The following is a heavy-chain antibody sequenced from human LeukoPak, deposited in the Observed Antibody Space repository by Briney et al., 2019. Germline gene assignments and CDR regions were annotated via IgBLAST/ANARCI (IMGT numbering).Heavy chain of an antibody. V-gene: IGHV3-7*01. CDR1: GFTFSSYW. CDR3: ARGHTMIVVVGAFNI. Sequence: PGGSLRLSCAASGFTFSSYWMSWVRQAPGKGLEWVANIKQDGSEKYYVDSVKGRFTISRDNAKNSLYLQMNSLRAEDTAVYYCARGHTMIVVVGAFNIWGQGTMVTVSS. D-gene: IGHD3-22*01. J-gene: IGHJ3*02. CDR2: IKQDGSEK.